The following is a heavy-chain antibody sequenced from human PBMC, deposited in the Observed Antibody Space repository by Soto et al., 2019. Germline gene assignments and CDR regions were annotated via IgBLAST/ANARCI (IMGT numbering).Heavy chain of an antibody. D-gene: IGHD1-26*01. Sequence: EVQVVESGGGLVKPGGSLTLSCNLTFSLYSMSWVRQAPGEGLEWVASISSGAAYIKYADSVQGRFTISRDNAKSSVSLQMSSLRVEDTAVYFCTRDEGGSYDSWFHPWGQGTQVTVSA. CDR1: TFSLYS. J-gene: IGHJ5*02. CDR3: TRDEGGSYDSWFHP. CDR2: ISSGAAYI. V-gene: IGHV3-21*01.